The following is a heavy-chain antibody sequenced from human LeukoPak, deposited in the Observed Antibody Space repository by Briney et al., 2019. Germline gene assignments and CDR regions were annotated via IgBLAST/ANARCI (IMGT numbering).Heavy chain of an antibody. CDR2: ISAYNGNT. D-gene: IGHD2-2*01. Sequence: GASVTVSCKASGYTFPSYGISWVRQAPGQGLEGMGWISAYNGNTNYAHKLQGRVTMTTDTSTSTAYMELRSLRSDDTAVYYCAVNYCSSTSCHDYWGQGTLVTVSS. CDR1: GYTFPSYG. V-gene: IGHV1-18*01. CDR3: AVNYCSSTSCHDY. J-gene: IGHJ4*02.